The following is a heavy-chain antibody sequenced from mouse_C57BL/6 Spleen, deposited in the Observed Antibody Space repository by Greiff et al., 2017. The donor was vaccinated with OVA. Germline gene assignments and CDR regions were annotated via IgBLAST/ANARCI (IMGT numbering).Heavy chain of an antibody. Sequence: EVKVVESGGGLVKPGGSLKLSCAASGFTFSDYGMHWVRQAPEKGLEWVAYISSGSSTIYYADTVKGRFTISRDNAKNTLFLQMTSLRSEDTAMYYCARSYSNSFYWYFDVWGTGTTVTVSS. J-gene: IGHJ1*03. V-gene: IGHV5-17*01. CDR2: ISSGSSTI. CDR1: GFTFSDYG. CDR3: ARSYSNSFYWYFDV. D-gene: IGHD2-5*01.